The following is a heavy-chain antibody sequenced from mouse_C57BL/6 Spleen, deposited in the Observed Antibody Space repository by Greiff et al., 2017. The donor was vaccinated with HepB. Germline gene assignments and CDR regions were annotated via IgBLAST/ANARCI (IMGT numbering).Heavy chain of an antibody. Sequence: EVQLQQSGAELVRPGASVKLSCTASGFNIKDDYMHWVKQRPEQGLEWIGWIDPENGDTEYASKFQGKATITADTSSNTAYLKLSSLTSEDTAVYYCTTYYYGSSGFAYWGQGTLVTVSA. J-gene: IGHJ3*01. CDR1: GFNIKDDY. D-gene: IGHD1-1*01. CDR3: TTYYYGSSGFAY. CDR2: IDPENGDT. V-gene: IGHV14-4*01.